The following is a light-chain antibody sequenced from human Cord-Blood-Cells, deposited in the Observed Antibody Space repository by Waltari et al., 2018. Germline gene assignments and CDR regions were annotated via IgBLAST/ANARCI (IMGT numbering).Light chain of an antibody. CDR1: KFGXKY. V-gene: IGLV3-1*01. CDR3: QAWDSSTVV. CDR2: QDS. J-gene: IGLJ2*01. Sequence: SYELTQPPSVSVSPGQTASITXSGDKFGXKYACWYQQKPGQSPXLVIYQDSKRPSGIPERFSGSNSGNTATLTISXXQAXXEADYYCQAWDSSTVVFGGGTKXTVL.